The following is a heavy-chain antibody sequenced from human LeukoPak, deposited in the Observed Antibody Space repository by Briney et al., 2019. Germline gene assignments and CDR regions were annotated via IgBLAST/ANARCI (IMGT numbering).Heavy chain of an antibody. J-gene: IGHJ4*02. CDR3: ARDVTVYYDSSGSSIDY. D-gene: IGHD3-22*01. CDR1: GYTFTGYY. V-gene: IGHV1-2*06. Sequence: ASMKVSCKASGYTFTGYYMDWVRQAPGQALEWIGRINPNSGGTNYAQKFQGRVTMTRDTSNSTAYMELSRLRSDDTAVYYCARDVTVYYDSSGSSIDYWGQGTLVTVSS. CDR2: INPNSGGT.